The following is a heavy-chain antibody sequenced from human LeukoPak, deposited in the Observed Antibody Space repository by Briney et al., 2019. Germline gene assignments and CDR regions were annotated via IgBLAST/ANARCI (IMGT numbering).Heavy chain of an antibody. J-gene: IGHJ6*03. CDR3: AREGMTTVSQPNYYYYMDV. V-gene: IGHV1-69*05. CDR1: GYTFTSYG. Sequence: ASVKVSCKASGYTFTSYGISWVRQAPGQGLEWMGGIIPIFGTANYAQKFQGRVTITTDESTSTAYMELSSLRSEDTAVYYCAREGMTTVSQPNYYYYMDVWGKGTTVTVSS. CDR2: IIPIFGTA. D-gene: IGHD4-11*01.